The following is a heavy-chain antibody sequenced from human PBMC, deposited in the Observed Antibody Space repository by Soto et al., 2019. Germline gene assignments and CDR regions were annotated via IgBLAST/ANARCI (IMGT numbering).Heavy chain of an antibody. CDR1: GSTFSSYT. D-gene: IGHD2-21*02. Sequence: QVQLVQSGAEMKRPGSSVKVSCQASGSTFSSYTVSWVRQAPGQGLEWMGRIIPVLGVTKYAQKFKGRVMITADKSKTTAYMELSSLRSGDTAVYYCARRRYCGADCYSKYYYGMDVWGQGTTVTVSS. V-gene: IGHV1-69*02. J-gene: IGHJ6*02. CDR2: IIPVLGVT. CDR3: ARRRYCGADCYSKYYYGMDV.